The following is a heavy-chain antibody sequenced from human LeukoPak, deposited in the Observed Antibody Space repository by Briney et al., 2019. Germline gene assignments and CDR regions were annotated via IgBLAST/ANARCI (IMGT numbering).Heavy chain of an antibody. V-gene: IGHV4-59*01. CDR2: IHYSGST. CDR1: GGSISTYY. Sequence: SETLSLTCTVSGGSISTYYWSWIRQPPGKGLEWIGYIHYSGSTNYSPSLKSRVTISVDTSKNQFSLKLSSVTATDTAVYYCARYRSGWLDDAFDIWGQGTMVTVSS. D-gene: IGHD6-19*01. CDR3: ARYRSGWLDDAFDI. J-gene: IGHJ3*02.